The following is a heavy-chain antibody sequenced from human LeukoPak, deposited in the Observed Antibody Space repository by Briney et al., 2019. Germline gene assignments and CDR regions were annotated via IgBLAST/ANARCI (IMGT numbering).Heavy chain of an antibody. CDR1: GGSISSSSYY. CDR2: IYYSGST. V-gene: IGHV4-39*07. Sequence: PSETLSLTCTVSGGSISSSSYYWGWIRQPPGKGLEWIGSIYYSGSTYYNPSLKSRVTISVDRSKNQFSLKLSSVTAADTAVYYCAREKSSIDFWSGRVNWFDPWGQGTLVTVSS. CDR3: AREKSSIDFWSGRVNWFDP. J-gene: IGHJ5*02. D-gene: IGHD3-3*01.